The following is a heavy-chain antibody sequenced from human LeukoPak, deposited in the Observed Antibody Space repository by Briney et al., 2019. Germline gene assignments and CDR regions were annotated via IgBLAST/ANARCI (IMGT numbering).Heavy chain of an antibody. Sequence: ASVKVSCKASGYTFTSYGINWVRQATGQGLEWMGWMNPNSGNTGYAQKFQGRVTMTRNTSISTAYMELSSLRSEDTAVYYCARSSGWYGYAFDIWGQGTMVTVSS. D-gene: IGHD6-19*01. CDR2: MNPNSGNT. CDR1: GYTFTSYG. V-gene: IGHV1-8*01. J-gene: IGHJ3*02. CDR3: ARSSGWYGYAFDI.